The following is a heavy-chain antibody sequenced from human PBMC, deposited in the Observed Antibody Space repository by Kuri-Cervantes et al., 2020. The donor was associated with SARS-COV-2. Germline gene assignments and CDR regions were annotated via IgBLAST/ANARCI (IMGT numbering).Heavy chain of an antibody. CDR3: ARGQQWLARFDY. CDR1: GGSISSSSYY. V-gene: IGHV4-61*02. J-gene: IGHJ4*02. D-gene: IGHD6-19*01. CDR2: IYTSGST. Sequence: SETLSLTCTASGGSISSSSYYWSWIRQPAGKGLEWIGRIYTSGSTNYNPSLKSRVTISVDTSKNQFSLKLSSVTAADTAVYYCARGQQWLARFDYWGQGTLVTVSS.